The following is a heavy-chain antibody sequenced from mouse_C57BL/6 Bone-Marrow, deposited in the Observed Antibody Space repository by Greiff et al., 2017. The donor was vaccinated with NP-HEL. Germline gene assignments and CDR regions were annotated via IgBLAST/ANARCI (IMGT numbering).Heavy chain of an antibody. CDR3: AGRRFDY. V-gene: IGHV1-81*01. D-gene: IGHD2-12*01. CDR2: IYPRGGNT. J-gene: IGHJ2*01. CDR1: GYTFTSYG. Sequence: QVQLKQSGAELARPGASVKLSCKASGYTFTSYGISWVKQRTGQGLEWIGEIYPRGGNTYYNENFKGRVTMTADKSSSTVYMELRSLTSEDSAVYFCAGRRFDYWGQGTMLTVSS.